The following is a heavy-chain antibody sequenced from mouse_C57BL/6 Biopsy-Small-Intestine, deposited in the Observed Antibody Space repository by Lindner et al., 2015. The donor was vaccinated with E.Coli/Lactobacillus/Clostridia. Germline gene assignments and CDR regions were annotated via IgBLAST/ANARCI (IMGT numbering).Heavy chain of an antibody. Sequence: SVKVSCKASGYTFTSHTIHWVRQAPGQRLEWMGWINGNNANTKYSQKFQARVSFTRDTSARTAYMELSSLTSEDTAVYYCARDGDGTGWNFGSNYETDGMDVWGQGTTVIVSA. CDR2: INGNNANT. V-gene: IGHV1-4*01. J-gene: IGHJ1*01. D-gene: IGHD2-4*01. CDR3: ARDGDGTGWNFGSNYETDGMDV. CDR1: GYTFTSHT.